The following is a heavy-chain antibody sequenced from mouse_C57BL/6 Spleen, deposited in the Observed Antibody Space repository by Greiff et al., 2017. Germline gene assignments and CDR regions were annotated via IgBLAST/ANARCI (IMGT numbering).Heavy chain of an antibody. V-gene: IGHV1-61*01. J-gene: IGHJ2*01. CDR3: ARKFIGGFDY. Sequence: VQLQQPGAELVRPGSSVKLSCKASGYTFTSYWMDWVKQRPGQGLEWIGNIYPSDSETHYNQKFKDKATLTVDKSSSTAYMQLSSLTSEDSAVYYCARKFIGGFDYWGQGTTLTVSS. CDR2: IYPSDSET. CDR1: GYTFTSYW. D-gene: IGHD1-1*01.